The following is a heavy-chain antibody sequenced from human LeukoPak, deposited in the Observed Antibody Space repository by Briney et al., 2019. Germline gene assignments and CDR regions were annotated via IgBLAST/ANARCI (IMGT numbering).Heavy chain of an antibody. CDR3: ARSPHPRYSGYDSFVWFDP. V-gene: IGHV1-8*01. Sequence: GASVKVSCKASGYTFTSYDINWVRQATGQGLEWMGWMNPNSGNTGYAQKFQGRVTMTRDTSISTAYMELSRLRSDDTAVYYCARSPHPRYSGYDSFVWFDPWGQGTLVTVSS. J-gene: IGHJ5*02. CDR1: GYTFTSYD. CDR2: MNPNSGNT. D-gene: IGHD5-12*01.